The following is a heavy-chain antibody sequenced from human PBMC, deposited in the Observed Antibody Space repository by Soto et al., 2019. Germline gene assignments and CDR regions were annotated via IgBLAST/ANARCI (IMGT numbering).Heavy chain of an antibody. J-gene: IGHJ4*02. CDR1: GLTFSNVW. D-gene: IGHD5-18*01. Sequence: PVGSLRLSCAASGLTFSNVWMTWVRQAPGKGLEWVGRIKSKSDGETADVAAPVKARFTISRDDPKNTVFLEMNSLKSEDTALYYCAITAMINRDSSTSFDYWGRGTQVTVSS. CDR2: IKSKSDGETA. CDR3: AITAMINRDSSTSFDY. V-gene: IGHV3-15*01.